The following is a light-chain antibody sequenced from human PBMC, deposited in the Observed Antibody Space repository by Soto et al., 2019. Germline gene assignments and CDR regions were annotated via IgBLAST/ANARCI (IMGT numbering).Light chain of an antibody. CDR2: AAS. CDR3: QQSYSAPIA. V-gene: IGKV1-39*01. Sequence: DIQMTQSPSSLSASVGDRVTITCRASQSITTYLHWYQQKPGKAPKLLIYAASNLQSGVPSRFSGSGSGTDFTLTISSLQPEDYATYYCQQSYSAPIAFGQGTRLEIK. CDR1: QSITTY. J-gene: IGKJ5*01.